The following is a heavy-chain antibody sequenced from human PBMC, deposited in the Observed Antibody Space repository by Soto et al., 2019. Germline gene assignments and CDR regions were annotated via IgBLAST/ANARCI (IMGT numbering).Heavy chain of an antibody. CDR3: ARIYDSSGYYEFDY. D-gene: IGHD3-22*01. V-gene: IGHV4-4*07. CDR1: GDSISGYY. Sequence: SETLSLTCTVSGDSISGYYWTWIRQPAGKGLEWIGRIYSSGITNFNPSLKGRVTMSVDTPKNQFSLKVNSVTAADTAVYYCARIYDSSGYYEFDYWGQGTLVTVSS. J-gene: IGHJ4*02. CDR2: IYSSGIT.